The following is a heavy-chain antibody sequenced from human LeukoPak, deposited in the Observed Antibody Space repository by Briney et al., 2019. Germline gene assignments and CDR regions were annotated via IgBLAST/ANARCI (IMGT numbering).Heavy chain of an antibody. D-gene: IGHD2-15*01. CDR3: ARDRCSGGICYSFDQ. V-gene: IGHV3-21*01. Sequence: PGGSLRLSCAASGFTFNNYRMNWVRQAPGKGLEWVSSISSSGTYIYYADSVKGRFTISRDNAKNSLSLQMNSLRAEDTAVYYCARDRCSGGICYSFDQWGQGTLVTVSS. CDR2: ISSSGTYI. CDR1: GFTFNNYR. J-gene: IGHJ4*02.